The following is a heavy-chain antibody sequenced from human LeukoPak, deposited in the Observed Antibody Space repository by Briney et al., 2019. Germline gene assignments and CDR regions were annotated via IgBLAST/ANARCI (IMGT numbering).Heavy chain of an antibody. CDR2: IKQDESEK. V-gene: IGHV3-7*01. CDR1: GFTFSSYW. CDR3: ARVLNSSTSRYQSLKY. Sequence: GGSLRLSCAASGFTFSSYWMNWVRRAPGKGLEWVANIKQDESEKYYVDSVKGRFTISRDNAKNSLYLQMNNLRAEDTAVYYCARVLNSSTSRYQSLKYWGQGTLVTVSS. J-gene: IGHJ4*02. D-gene: IGHD2-2*01.